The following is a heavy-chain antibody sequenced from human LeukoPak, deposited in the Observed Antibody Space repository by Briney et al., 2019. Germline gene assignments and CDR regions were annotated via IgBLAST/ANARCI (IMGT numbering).Heavy chain of an antibody. CDR3: ARGEGYSSS. CDR2: IYHSGST. CDR1: GGSISSGGYY. V-gene: IGHV4-30-2*01. D-gene: IGHD6-19*01. J-gene: IGHJ5*02. Sequence: PSETLSLTCTVSGGSISSGGYYWGWIRQPPGKGLEWIGYIYHSGSTYYTPSLKSRVTISVDRSKNQFSLKLSSVTAADTAVYYCARGEGYSSSWGQGTLVTVSS.